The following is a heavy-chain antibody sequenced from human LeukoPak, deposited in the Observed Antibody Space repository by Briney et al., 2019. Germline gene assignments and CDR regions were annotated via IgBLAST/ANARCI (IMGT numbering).Heavy chain of an antibody. Sequence: GGSLRPSCAASGFTFSSYWMSWVRQAPGKGLEWVANIKQDGSEKYYVDSVKGRFTISRDNAKNSLYLQMNSLRAEDTAVYYCARDKNAVTTSTAFDYWGQGTLVTVSS. V-gene: IGHV3-7*01. J-gene: IGHJ4*02. CDR3: ARDKNAVTTSTAFDY. CDR2: IKQDGSEK. CDR1: GFTFSSYW. D-gene: IGHD4-17*01.